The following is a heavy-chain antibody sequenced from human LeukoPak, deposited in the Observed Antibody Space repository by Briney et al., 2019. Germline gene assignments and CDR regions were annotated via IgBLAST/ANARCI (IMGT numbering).Heavy chain of an antibody. CDR3: AGDEGWTFDI. J-gene: IGHJ3*02. D-gene: IGHD5-24*01. V-gene: IGHV3-7*01. CDR2: IKQDGSVI. Sequence: GGSLRLSCAASGFTFSTHWMSWFRQAPGKGLEWVALIKQDGSVIHYVDSVKGRFTISRDNAKNSLSLQMNSLRADDTAVYYCAGDEGWTFDIWGQGTKVTVSS. CDR1: GFTFSTHW.